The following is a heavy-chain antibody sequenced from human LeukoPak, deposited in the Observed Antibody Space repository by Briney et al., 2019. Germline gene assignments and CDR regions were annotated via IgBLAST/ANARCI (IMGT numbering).Heavy chain of an antibody. CDR1: GFTFDDYA. D-gene: IGHD2-2*01. Sequence: GRSLRLSCAASGFTFDDYAMHWVRQAPGKGLEWVSGISWNSGSIGYADSVKGRFTISKDNAKNSLYLQMNGLRAADMALYYCAKGVGVVVSDAFDIWGQGTMVTVSS. J-gene: IGHJ3*02. V-gene: IGHV3-9*03. CDR2: ISWNSGSI. CDR3: AKGVGVVVSDAFDI.